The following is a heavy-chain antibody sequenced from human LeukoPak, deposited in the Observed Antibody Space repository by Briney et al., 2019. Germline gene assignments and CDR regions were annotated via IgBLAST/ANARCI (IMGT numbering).Heavy chain of an antibody. CDR3: AREGGPYRPLDY. V-gene: IGHV4-4*02. Sequence: SETLSLTCGVSGGSITNTNYWPWVRQPPGKGLEWIGEVNLQGSTNYNPSLMGRVSISVDTSENHISLQLTSVTAADTAVYYCAREGGPYRPLDYSGQGTLVTVSS. CDR2: VNLQGST. J-gene: IGHJ4*02. CDR1: GGSITNTNY.